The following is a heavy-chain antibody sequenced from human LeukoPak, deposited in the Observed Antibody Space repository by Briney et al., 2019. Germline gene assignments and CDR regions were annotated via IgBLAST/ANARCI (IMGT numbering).Heavy chain of an antibody. CDR2: IYPGDSDT. D-gene: IGHD2-2*01. CDR1: GYIFSTYW. V-gene: IGHV5-51*01. Sequence: TGESLKISFKGSGYIFSTYWIGWVRQMPGKGLEWMGIIYPGDSDTRYSPSFQGQVTISADKSISTAFLHWSSLKASDTAMYYCARPGYCSTTSCSAIDYWGQGTLVTVSS. J-gene: IGHJ4*02. CDR3: ARPGYCSTTSCSAIDY.